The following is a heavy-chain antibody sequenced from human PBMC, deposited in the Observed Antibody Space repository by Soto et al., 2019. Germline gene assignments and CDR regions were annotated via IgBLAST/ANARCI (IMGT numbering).Heavy chain of an antibody. D-gene: IGHD1-26*01. J-gene: IGHJ6*02. CDR2: IYYSGST. Sequence: SETLSLTCTVSGGSISSGGYYWSWIRQHPGKGLEWIGYIYYSGSTYYNPSLKSRVTISVDTSKNQFSLKLSSVTAADKAVENCARGGVGIGGEKRYYGRAVGGQGTTVTVS. V-gene: IGHV4-31*03. CDR3: ARGGVGIGGEKRYYGRAV. CDR1: GGSISSGGYY.